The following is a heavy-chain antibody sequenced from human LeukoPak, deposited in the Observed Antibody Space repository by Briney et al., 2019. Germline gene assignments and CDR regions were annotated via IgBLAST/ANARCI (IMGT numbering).Heavy chain of an antibody. J-gene: IGHJ4*02. CDR2: ISGSGGST. CDR1: GFTFSSYA. Sequence: PGGSLRLSCAASGFTFSSYAMSWVRQAPGKGLEWVSAISGSGGSTYYADSVKGRFTISRDNSKNTLYLQMNSLRAEDTAVYYCAKGRYSSGWYDYFDYWGQGTLVTVSS. V-gene: IGHV3-23*01. CDR3: AKGRYSSGWYDYFDY. D-gene: IGHD6-19*01.